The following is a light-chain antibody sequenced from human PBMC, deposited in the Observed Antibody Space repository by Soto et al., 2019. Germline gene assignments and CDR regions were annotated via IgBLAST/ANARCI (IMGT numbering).Light chain of an antibody. CDR1: SSDVGGYNY. J-gene: IGLJ1*01. CDR3: SSYTSISTYV. V-gene: IGLV2-14*01. Sequence: QSVLTQPASVSGSPGQSITISCTGTSSDVGGYNYVSWYQQRPGKAPKLMIYDVRNRPSGLSNRFSGSKSVNTASLTISGLQAEDEADYYCSSYTSISTYVFGTGTKVTVL. CDR2: DVR.